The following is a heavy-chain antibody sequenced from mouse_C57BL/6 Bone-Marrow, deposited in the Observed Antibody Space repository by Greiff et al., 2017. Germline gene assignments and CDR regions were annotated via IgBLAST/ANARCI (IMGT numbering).Heavy chain of an antibody. V-gene: IGHV1-59*01. J-gene: IGHJ2*01. Sequence: VQLQQPGAELVRPGTSVKLSCKASGYTFTSYWLHWVKQRPGQGLEWIGVIDPSDSSTNYNQKFKGKATLTVDTSSSTDYMQLSSLTSEDSAVYYCARGGYYQFLYWGQGTTLTVSS. D-gene: IGHD2-3*01. CDR1: GYTFTSYW. CDR2: IDPSDSST. CDR3: ARGGYYQFLY.